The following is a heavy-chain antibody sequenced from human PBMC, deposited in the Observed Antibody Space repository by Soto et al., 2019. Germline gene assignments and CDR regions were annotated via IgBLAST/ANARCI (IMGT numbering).Heavy chain of an antibody. V-gene: IGHV1-69*02. Sequence: QVQLVQSGAEVKKPGSSVKVSCKASGGTFSRYSFTWVRQAPGHGLEWMGRIMPVFGIASYAQKFQGRVTITDDESTSTAFMVLSCLRSEDTAVYYCARMDRDRQSGLVPPVIDGRDVWGQGTTVTVSS. CDR3: ARMDRDRQSGLVPPVIDGRDV. CDR2: IMPVFGIA. J-gene: IGHJ6*02. D-gene: IGHD2-2*01. CDR1: GGTFSRYS.